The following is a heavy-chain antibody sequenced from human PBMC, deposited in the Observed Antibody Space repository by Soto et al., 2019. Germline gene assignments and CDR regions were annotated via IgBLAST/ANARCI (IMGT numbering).Heavy chain of an antibody. Sequence: PGASVKVSCKASGGTFSSYAISWVRQAPGQGLEWMGGIIPIFGTANYAQKFQGRVTITADESTSTAYMELSSLRSEDTAVYYCARGNSGSFVSTFDYWGQGTLVPVSS. CDR3: ARGNSGSFVSTFDY. V-gene: IGHV1-69*13. J-gene: IGHJ4*02. CDR1: GGTFSSYA. CDR2: IIPIFGTA. D-gene: IGHD1-26*01.